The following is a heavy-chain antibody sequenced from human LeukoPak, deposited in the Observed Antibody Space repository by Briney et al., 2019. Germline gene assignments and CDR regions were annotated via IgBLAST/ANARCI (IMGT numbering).Heavy chain of an antibody. Sequence: GGSLRLSCAASGFTFSSYAMHWVRQAPGKGLEWVAVISYDGSNKYYADSVKGRFTISRDNSKNTLYLQMNSLRAEDTAVYYWARDPHHYYGDYEYYYYMDVWGKGTTVTVSS. CDR3: ARDPHHYYGDYEYYYYMDV. CDR1: GFTFSSYA. V-gene: IGHV3-30*04. J-gene: IGHJ6*03. CDR2: ISYDGSNK. D-gene: IGHD4-17*01.